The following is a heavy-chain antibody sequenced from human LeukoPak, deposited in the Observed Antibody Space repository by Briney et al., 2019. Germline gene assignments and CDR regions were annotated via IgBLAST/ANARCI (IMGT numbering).Heavy chain of an antibody. J-gene: IGHJ4*02. D-gene: IGHD3-10*01. Sequence: SETLSLTCTVSGGSISSYYWSCIRQPPGKGLEWIGYICYSGSTNYNPSLKSRVTISVDTSKNQFSLKLSSVTAADTAVYYCASNYYGSGSLDYWGQGNLVTVSS. V-gene: IGHV4-59*08. CDR3: ASNYYGSGSLDY. CDR2: ICYSGST. CDR1: GGSISSYY.